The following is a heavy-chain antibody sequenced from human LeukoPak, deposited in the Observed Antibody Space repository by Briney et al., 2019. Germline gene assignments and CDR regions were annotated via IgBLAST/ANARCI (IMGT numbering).Heavy chain of an antibody. D-gene: IGHD3-22*01. V-gene: IGHV3-7*01. CDR3: ARDGLRGLLLSS. CDR1: GFPFSAYW. Sequence: GGSLRLSCAASGFPFSAYWMNWVRQAPGKGLEWVANINQDGSEKYYVDSVKGRFTISRDNAKNSLYLQMNSLRAEDTAVYYCARDGLRGLLLSSWGQGTLVAVSS. J-gene: IGHJ5*02. CDR2: INQDGSEK.